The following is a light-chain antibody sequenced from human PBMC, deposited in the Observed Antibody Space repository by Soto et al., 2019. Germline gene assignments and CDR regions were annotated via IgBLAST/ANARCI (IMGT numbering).Light chain of an antibody. CDR1: SSDVGGYNY. CDR3: SSYTSSSTLSTYV. V-gene: IGLV2-14*03. Sequence: QSVLIQPASVSGSPGQSITISCTGTSSDVGGYNYVSWYQHHPCKAPLFLIYDVSNRPSGVSNRFSGSKSGNTASLIISGLQAEDEADYYCSSYTSSSTLSTYVFGTGTKVTVL. CDR2: DVS. J-gene: IGLJ1*01.